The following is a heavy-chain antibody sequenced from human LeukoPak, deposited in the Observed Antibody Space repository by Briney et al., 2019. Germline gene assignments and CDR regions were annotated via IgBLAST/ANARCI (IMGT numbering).Heavy chain of an antibody. CDR3: ARGRSMYYFDY. J-gene: IGHJ4*02. CDR2: IIPIFGTA. CDR1: GGTLSSYA. V-gene: IGHV1-69*13. Sequence: ASVKVSCKASGGTLSSYAISWVRQAPGQGLEWMGGIIPIFGTANYAQKFQGRVTITADESTSTAYMELSSLRSEDTAVYYCARGRSMYYFDYWGQGTLVTVSS.